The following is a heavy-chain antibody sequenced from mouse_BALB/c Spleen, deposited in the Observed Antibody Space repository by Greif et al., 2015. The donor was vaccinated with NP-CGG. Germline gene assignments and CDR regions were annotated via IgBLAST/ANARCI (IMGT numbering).Heavy chain of an antibody. CDR3: ANWDWYFDV. V-gene: IGHV14-3*02. J-gene: IGHJ1*01. Sequence: EVQLQQSGAELVKPGASVKLSCTASGFNIKDTYMHWVKQGPEQGLEWIGRIDPANGNTKYGPKFQGKATITADTSSNTAYLQLSSLTSEDTAVYYCANWDWYFDVWGSGTTVTVSS. CDR2: IDPANGNT. D-gene: IGHD4-1*01. CDR1: GFNIKDTY.